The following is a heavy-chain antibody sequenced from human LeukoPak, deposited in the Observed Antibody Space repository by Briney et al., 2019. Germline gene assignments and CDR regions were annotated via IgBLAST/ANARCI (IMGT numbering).Heavy chain of an antibody. D-gene: IGHD3-9*01. CDR1: GFTFSSYW. Sequence: GGSLRLSCAASGFTFSSYWMHWVRQAPGKGLEWVAVISYDGSNKYYADSVKGRFTISRDNSKNTLYLQMNSLRAEDTAVYYCARDLSRGYDILTGLDYWGQGTLVTVSS. CDR3: ARDLSRGYDILTGLDY. J-gene: IGHJ4*02. V-gene: IGHV3-30*03. CDR2: ISYDGSNK.